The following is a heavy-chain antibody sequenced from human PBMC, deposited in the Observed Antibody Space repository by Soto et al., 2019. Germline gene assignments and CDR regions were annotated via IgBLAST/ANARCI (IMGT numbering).Heavy chain of an antibody. CDR3: ASQYCTHGVCSYTDAFDI. CDR1: GYTFTSYA. V-gene: IGHV1-3*01. CDR2: INAGNGNT. J-gene: IGHJ3*02. Sequence: ASVKVSCKASGYTFTSYAMHWVRQAPGQRLEWMGWINAGNGNTKYSQKFQGRVTITRDTSASTAYMELSSLRSEDTAVYYCASQYCTHGVCSYTDAFDIWGQGTMVTVS. D-gene: IGHD2-8*01.